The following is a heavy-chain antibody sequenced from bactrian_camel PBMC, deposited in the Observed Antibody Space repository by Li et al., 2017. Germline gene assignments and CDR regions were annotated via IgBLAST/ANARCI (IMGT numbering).Heavy chain of an antibody. CDR2: INSDGTT. D-gene: IGHD1*01. CDR3: AAGNAAVHGCGVQTSRFRY. V-gene: IGHV3S53*01. J-gene: IGHJ6*01. Sequence: HVQLVESGGGSVQAGGSLRLSCAASGYTYSNYCMGWFRQAEGKEREGIAAINSDGTTTYVESVRGRFTISKDNAKTTLYLQMNSLKPEDTAMYYCAAGNAAVHGCGVQTSRFRYWGQGTQVTVS. CDR1: GYTYSNYC.